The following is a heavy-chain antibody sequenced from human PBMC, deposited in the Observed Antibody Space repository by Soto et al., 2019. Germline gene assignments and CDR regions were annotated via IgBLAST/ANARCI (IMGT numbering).Heavy chain of an antibody. CDR3: ARPKDYDDCLDL. J-gene: IGHJ4*02. V-gene: IGHV1-3*01. Sequence: ASVKVSCKASGYAFSSYAMHWVRQAPGQRLEWMGWINAGNGNTKYSQKFQGRVTFTRDTSANTAYMELSSLISEDTAVYYCARPKDYDDCLDLWGQGTLVTVSS. CDR1: GYAFSSYA. D-gene: IGHD3-22*01. CDR2: INAGNGNT.